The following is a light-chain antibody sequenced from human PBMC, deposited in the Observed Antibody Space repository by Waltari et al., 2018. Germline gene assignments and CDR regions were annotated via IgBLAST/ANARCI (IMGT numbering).Light chain of an antibody. CDR1: NTNLGTNT. CDR3: AAWDGSLNVWL. Sequence: QSVLPQSPSASGTPGQRATIPCSGTNTNLGTNTVTRFQQLPGMAPKLPIHHNHQRPSGCPDRFSGSKSGTSASLAISGLQSGDEADYYCAAWDGSLNVWLFGGGTKLTVL. CDR2: HNH. J-gene: IGLJ3*02. V-gene: IGLV1-44*01.